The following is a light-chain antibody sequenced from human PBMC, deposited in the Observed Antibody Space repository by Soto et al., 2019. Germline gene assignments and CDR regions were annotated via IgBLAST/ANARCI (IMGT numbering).Light chain of an antibody. CDR1: QSVSSSY. V-gene: IGKV3-20*01. CDR3: QQYGSSSIT. Sequence: EIVLTQSPGILSLSPGERATLSCRASQSVSSSYLAWYQQKPGQAPRLLIYGASSRATGIPDRFSGSGSGTDFTLTISRLEPEDFAVYYCQQYGSSSITFGQGTKVDIK. CDR2: GAS. J-gene: IGKJ1*01.